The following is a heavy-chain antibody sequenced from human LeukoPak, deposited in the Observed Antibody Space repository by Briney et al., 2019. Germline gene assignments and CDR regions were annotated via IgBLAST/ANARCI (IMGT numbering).Heavy chain of an antibody. D-gene: IGHD1-26*01. CDR1: GFTLSNHW. J-gene: IGHJ4*02. Sequence: GGSLRLSCEASGFTLSNHWMTWVRQAPGKGLEWVATIKQGGSDKFYVNSVKGRFTISGDNARNSLYLQMNSLRAEDTAVYYCARDPFELWGQGTLVTVSS. V-gene: IGHV3-7*01. CDR3: ARDPFEL. CDR2: IKQGGSDK.